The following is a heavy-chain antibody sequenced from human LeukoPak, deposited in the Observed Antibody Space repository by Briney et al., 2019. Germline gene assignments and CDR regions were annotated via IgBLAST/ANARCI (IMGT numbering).Heavy chain of an antibody. CDR3: AKPRGRSSGYYYYFDY. J-gene: IGHJ4*02. CDR1: GLTFSSYG. V-gene: IGHV3-30*18. CDR2: ISYDGSNK. D-gene: IGHD3-22*01. Sequence: GGSLRLSCAASGLTFSSYGMHWVRQAPGKGLEWVAVISYDGSNKYYADSVKGRFTISRDNSKNTLYLQMNSLRAEDTAVYYCAKPRGRSSGYYYYFDYWGQGTLATVSS.